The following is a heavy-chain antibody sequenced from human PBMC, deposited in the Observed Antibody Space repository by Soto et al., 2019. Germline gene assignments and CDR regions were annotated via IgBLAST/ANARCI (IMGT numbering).Heavy chain of an antibody. V-gene: IGHV1-2*02. CDR1: GYTFTGYY. Sequence: QVQLVQSGAEVKKPGASVKVSCKASGYTFTGYYMHWVRQAPGQGLEWMGWINPNSGGTNYAQKFQGRVTMTRDTSISTAYMELSRLRSDDTAVYYCAREGPRGEGATPDFDYWGQGTLVTVSS. CDR3: AREGPRGEGATPDFDY. D-gene: IGHD1-26*01. CDR2: INPNSGGT. J-gene: IGHJ4*02.